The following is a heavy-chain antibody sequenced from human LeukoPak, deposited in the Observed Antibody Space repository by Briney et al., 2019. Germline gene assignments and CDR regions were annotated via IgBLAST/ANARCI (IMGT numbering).Heavy chain of an antibody. V-gene: IGHV3-7*01. CDR1: GFTFSSYW. Sequence: GGSLTLSCAVSGFTFSSYWMTWVRQVPGKGLQWVANINQDGREKYYMDSMKGRLNISRDNTENSVFLQLTSLRPEDTGIYFCAKGRDCGDYWGQGTLVAVSS. CDR3: AKGRDCGDY. J-gene: IGHJ4*02. D-gene: IGHD2-21*02. CDR2: INQDGREK.